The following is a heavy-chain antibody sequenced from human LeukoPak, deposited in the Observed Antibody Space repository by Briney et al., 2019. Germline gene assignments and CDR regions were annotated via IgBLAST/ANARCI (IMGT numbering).Heavy chain of an antibody. CDR2: MNPNSGNT. CDR1: GYTFTSYD. J-gene: IGHJ5*02. CDR3: ARGRWGIAAAGTLNWFDP. V-gene: IGHV1-8*01. D-gene: IGHD6-13*01. Sequence: GASVKVPCKASGYTFTSYDINWVRQATGQGLEWMGWMNPNSGNTGYAQKFQGRVTMTRNTSISTAYMELSSLRSEDTAVYYCARGRWGIAAAGTLNWFDPWGQGTLVTVSS.